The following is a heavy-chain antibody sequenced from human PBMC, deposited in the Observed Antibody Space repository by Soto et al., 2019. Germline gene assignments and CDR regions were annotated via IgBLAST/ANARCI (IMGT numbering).Heavy chain of an antibody. CDR3: ARVGHTTRIVTPGSGGDH. J-gene: IGHJ4*01. V-gene: IGHV3-21*01. CDR2: ISSTSSYI. Sequence: PVGSLRLSCVGSGFMFSDYTMNWVRQAPGKGLEWVSLISSTSSYIYYADSVKGRFTVSRDNAKNSLFLQMNSLRAEDAAVYYCARVGHTTRIVTPGSGGDHWGQGTLVTVSS. CDR1: GFMFSDYT. D-gene: IGHD1-26*01.